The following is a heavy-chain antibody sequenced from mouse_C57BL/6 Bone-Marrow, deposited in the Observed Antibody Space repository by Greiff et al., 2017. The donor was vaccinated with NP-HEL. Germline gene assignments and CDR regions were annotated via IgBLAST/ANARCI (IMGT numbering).Heavy chain of an antibody. J-gene: IGHJ4*01. D-gene: IGHD2-5*01. CDR3: TRSAYYSNYGYAMDY. Sequence: VKLQESGAELVRPGASVTLSCKASGYTFTDYEMHWVKQTPVHGLEWIGAIDPETGGTAYNQKFKGKAILTADKSSSTAYMELRSLTSEDSAGYYCTRSAYYSNYGYAMDYWGQGTSVTVSS. V-gene: IGHV1-15*01. CDR2: IDPETGGT. CDR1: GYTFTDYE.